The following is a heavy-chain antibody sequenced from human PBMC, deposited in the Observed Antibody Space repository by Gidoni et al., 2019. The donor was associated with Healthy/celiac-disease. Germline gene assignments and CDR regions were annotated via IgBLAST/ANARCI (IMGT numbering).Heavy chain of an antibody. J-gene: IGHJ6*02. D-gene: IGHD6-19*01. Sequence: QVQLVQSGAEVKKPGSSVKVSCKASGGTFSSYAISWVRQAPGQGLEWMGGIIPIFGTSNYAKKFQGRVTITADKSTSTAYMELSSLRSEDTAVYYCAKIYSSGWYGYYGMDVWGQGTTVTVSS. V-gene: IGHV1-69*06. CDR2: IIPIFGTS. CDR3: AKIYSSGWYGYYGMDV. CDR1: GGTFSSYA.